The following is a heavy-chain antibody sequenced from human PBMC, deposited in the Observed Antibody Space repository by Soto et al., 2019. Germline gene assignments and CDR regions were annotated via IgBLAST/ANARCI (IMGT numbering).Heavy chain of an antibody. D-gene: IGHD6-19*01. CDR1: GYTFTGYY. CDR3: ARVGNQWLVSYYFDY. CDR2: INPNSGGT. J-gene: IGHJ4*02. Sequence: ASVKVSCKASGYTFTGYYMHWVRQAPGQGLEWMGWINPNSGGTNYAQKFQGWVTMTRDTSTSTAYMELSRLRSDDTAVYYCARVGNQWLVSYYFDYWGQGTLVTVSS. V-gene: IGHV1-2*04.